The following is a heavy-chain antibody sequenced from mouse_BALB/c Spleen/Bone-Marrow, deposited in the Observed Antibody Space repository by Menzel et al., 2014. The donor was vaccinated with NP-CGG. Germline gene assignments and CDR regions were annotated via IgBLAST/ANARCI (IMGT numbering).Heavy chain of an antibody. CDR2: IDPFNGVT. D-gene: IGHD2-4*01. CDR3: ARRVITTGPGFAY. V-gene: IGHV1S135*01. J-gene: IGHJ3*01. Sequence: VQLQQSGPELMKPGASVKISCKASGYSFTDYYIHWVKQSHGKSLEWIGYIDPFNGVTTYNQKLKGKATLTVDKSSNTAYMHLSSLTSEDSAVFYCARRVITTGPGFAYWGQGTLVTVSA. CDR1: GYSFTDYY.